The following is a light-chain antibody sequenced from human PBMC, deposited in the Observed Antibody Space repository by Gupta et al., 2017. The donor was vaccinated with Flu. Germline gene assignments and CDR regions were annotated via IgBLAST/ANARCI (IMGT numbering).Light chain of an antibody. CDR3: AAWDDSLLRV. CDR1: SSNIGSHT. CDR2: KNN. V-gene: IGLV1-44*01. Sequence: QSVLTPPPSASGTPGQRVTISCSGSSSNIGSHTVSWYQPLPGTAPKLLIYKNNQRPSGVPDRFSGSKSGTSASLAISGLQSEDEADYYCAAWDDSLLRVFGGGTKVTVL. J-gene: IGLJ3*02.